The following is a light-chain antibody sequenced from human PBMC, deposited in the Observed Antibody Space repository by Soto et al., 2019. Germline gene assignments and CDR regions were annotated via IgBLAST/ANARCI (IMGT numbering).Light chain of an antibody. V-gene: IGLV2-14*01. CDR2: EVS. CDR1: SSDVGDYNY. J-gene: IGLJ1*01. Sequence: QSALTQPPSASGTPGQSVTIPCTGTSSDVGDYNYVSWYQQHPGKAPKLMIYEVSNRPSGVSNRFSGSKSGNTASLTISGLQAEDEADYYCSSYTSSSPYVFGTGTKLTVL. CDR3: SSYTSSSPYV.